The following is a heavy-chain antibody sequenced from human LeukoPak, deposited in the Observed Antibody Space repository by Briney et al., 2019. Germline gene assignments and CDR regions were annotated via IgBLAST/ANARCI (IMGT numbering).Heavy chain of an antibody. D-gene: IGHD3-22*01. Sequence: PGGSLRLSCAASGFTFSSYGMHWVRQAPGKGLEWVAVISYDGSNKYYADSVKGRFTISRDNSKNTLYLQMNSLRAEDTAVYYCAKDRRRGITMIVVVIATRYYGMDVWGQGTTVTVSS. CDR3: AKDRRRGITMIVVVIATRYYGMDV. V-gene: IGHV3-30*18. J-gene: IGHJ6*02. CDR1: GFTFSSYG. CDR2: ISYDGSNK.